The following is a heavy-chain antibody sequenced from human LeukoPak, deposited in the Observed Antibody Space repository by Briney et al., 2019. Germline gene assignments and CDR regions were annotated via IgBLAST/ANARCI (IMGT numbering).Heavy chain of an antibody. CDR2: ISAYNGNT. J-gene: IGHJ4*02. V-gene: IGHV1-18*01. Sequence: ASVKVSCMASGYTLSNFGISWVRQAPGQGLEWMGWISAYNGNTNYAQRLQGRVTMTTDTSTSTAYMELRSLRSDDTAVYYCARDRDYGDYNTQDLFVYWGQGTLVTVSS. CDR1: GYTLSNFG. D-gene: IGHD4-17*01. CDR3: ARDRDYGDYNTQDLFVY.